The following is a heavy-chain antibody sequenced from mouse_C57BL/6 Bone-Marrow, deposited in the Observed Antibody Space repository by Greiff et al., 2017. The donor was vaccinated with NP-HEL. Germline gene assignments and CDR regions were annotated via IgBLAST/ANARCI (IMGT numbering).Heavy chain of an antibody. CDR2: ISGGGGNT. V-gene: IGHV5-9*01. CDR3: ARISHDFDY. J-gene: IGHJ2*01. Sequence: EVQGVESGGGLVKPGGSLKLSCAASGFTFSSYTMSWVRQTPEKRLEWVATISGGGGNTYYPDSVKGRFTISRDNAKNTLYLQMNSLGSEDRALYYCARISHDFDYWGQGTTLTVSS. CDR1: GFTFSSYT.